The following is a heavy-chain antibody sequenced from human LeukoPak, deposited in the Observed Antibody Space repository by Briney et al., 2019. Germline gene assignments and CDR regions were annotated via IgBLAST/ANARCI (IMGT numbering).Heavy chain of an antibody. CDR2: IYYRART. D-gene: IGHD3-22*01. J-gene: IGHJ4*02. Sequence: SETLSLTCTVSGDSITSGGFYWSWIRQHPGRGLKWIGYIYYRARTYYNPSLKSRVIVSLDASKNQFSLNLRSVTAADTAVYYCARDSSGRYYFDHWGRGILVTVSS. CDR3: ARDSSGRYYFDH. V-gene: IGHV4-31*03. CDR1: GDSITSGGFY.